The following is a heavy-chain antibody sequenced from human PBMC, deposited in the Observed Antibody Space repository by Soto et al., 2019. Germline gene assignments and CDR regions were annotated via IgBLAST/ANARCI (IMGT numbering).Heavy chain of an antibody. CDR3: ARIYSSSSSYYYMDV. V-gene: IGHV4-34*01. Sequence: SETLSLTCAVYGGSFSGYYWSWIRQPPGKGLEWIGEINHSGSTNYNPSLRSRVTISVDTSKNQFSLKLSSVTAADTAVYYCARIYSSSSSYYYMDVWGKGTTVTVSS. D-gene: IGHD6-6*01. CDR2: INHSGST. J-gene: IGHJ6*03. CDR1: GGSFSGYY.